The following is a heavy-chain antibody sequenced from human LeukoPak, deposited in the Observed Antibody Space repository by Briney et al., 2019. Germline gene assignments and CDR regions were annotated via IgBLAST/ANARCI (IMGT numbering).Heavy chain of an antibody. CDR2: IQYSGIT. Sequence: SETLSLTCTVSGGSVSSGGYYWSWIRQPPGKGPEWIGYIQYSGITNYNPSLKSRVTISADTSKNKFSLNLSAVTAADTAQYYCARIGNYSGAYWGQGTLVSLSS. V-gene: IGHV4-61*08. D-gene: IGHD1-26*01. CDR3: ARIGNYSGAY. CDR1: GGSVSSGGYY. J-gene: IGHJ1*01.